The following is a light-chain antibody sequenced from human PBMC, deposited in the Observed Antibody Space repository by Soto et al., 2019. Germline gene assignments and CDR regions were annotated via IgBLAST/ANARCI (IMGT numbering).Light chain of an antibody. V-gene: IGLV2-14*01. CDR1: SSDVGGYNY. CDR2: DVS. Sequence: QSVLTQPASVSGSPGQSITISCTGTSSDVGGYNYVSWYQQHPGKAPKLMIYDVSNRHSGVSNRFSGSKSGNTASLTISGLQAEDEADYYCSSYTSSSRVFGGGTKLTVL. J-gene: IGLJ2*01. CDR3: SSYTSSSRV.